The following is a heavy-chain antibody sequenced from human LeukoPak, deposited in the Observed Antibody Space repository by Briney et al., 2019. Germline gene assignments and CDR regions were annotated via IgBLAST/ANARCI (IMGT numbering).Heavy chain of an antibody. V-gene: IGHV3-11*04. Sequence: GGSLRLSCAASGFIFSDYYMSWIRQAPGKGLEWVAYISPSQNDIYYTESVRGRFTISRDNAKNSLYVQMNSLRANDSAVYYCARSSNGVYIQWGQGTLVTVSS. D-gene: IGHD2-8*01. CDR2: ISPSQNDI. CDR3: ARSSNGVYIQ. CDR1: GFIFSDYY. J-gene: IGHJ4*02.